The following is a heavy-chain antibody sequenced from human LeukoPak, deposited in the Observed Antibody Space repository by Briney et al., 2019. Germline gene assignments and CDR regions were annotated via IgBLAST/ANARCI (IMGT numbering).Heavy chain of an antibody. V-gene: IGHV3-21*01. CDR2: ISSSSSYI. Sequence: GGSLRLSCAASGFTFSSYSINWVRQAPGKGLEWVSSISSSSSYIYYADSVKGRFTISRDNAKNSLYLQMNTLRAEDTAVYYCARRKLTYYYGMDVWGQGTTVTVSS. CDR1: GFTFSSYS. CDR3: ARRKLTYYYGMDV. J-gene: IGHJ6*02. D-gene: IGHD1-7*01.